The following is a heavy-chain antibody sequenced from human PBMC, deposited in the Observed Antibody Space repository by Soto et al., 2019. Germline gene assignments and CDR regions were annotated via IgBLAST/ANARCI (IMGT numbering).Heavy chain of an antibody. CDR1: GFTFSSYA. Sequence: EVQLLESGGGMVQPGGSLRLSCAASGFTFSSYAMSWVRQAPGKGLEWVSAISGSGGSTYYADSVKGRFTISRDNSKNTLYLQMNSLRAEDTAVYYCAKGSTALGWFDPWGQGTLVTVSS. D-gene: IGHD1-1*01. J-gene: IGHJ5*02. CDR2: ISGSGGST. V-gene: IGHV3-23*01. CDR3: AKGSTALGWFDP.